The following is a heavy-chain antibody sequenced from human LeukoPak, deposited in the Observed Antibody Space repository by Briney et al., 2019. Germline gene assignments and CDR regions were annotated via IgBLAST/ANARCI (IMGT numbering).Heavy chain of an antibody. CDR3: ARNGGYGKFDY. D-gene: IGHD1-26*01. CDR2: INHSGST. J-gene: IGHJ4*02. CDR1: GYSISSGYY. V-gene: IGHV4-38-2*01. Sequence: SETLSLTCAVSGYSISSGYYWAWIRRPPGNGLEWIGTINHSGSTYYNPSLKSRDTISVDTSKNQFSLNLNSVTAADTAFYYCARNGGYGKFDYWGQGALVTVSS.